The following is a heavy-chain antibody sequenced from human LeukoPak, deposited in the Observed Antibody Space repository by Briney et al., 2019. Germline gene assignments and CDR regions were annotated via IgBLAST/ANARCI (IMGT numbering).Heavy chain of an antibody. J-gene: IGHJ6*02. CDR1: GFTFDDYA. Sequence: GGSLRLSCEASGFTFDDYAMFWVRQAPGKGLEWVSGISWDSRNIGYAASVKGRFTTSRDNGKNSLYLQMNSLRPDDTALYYCARGNRDSSGFYFYYGMDVWGPGSTVTVSS. CDR3: ARGNRDSSGFYFYYGMDV. CDR2: ISWDSRNI. V-gene: IGHV3-9*01. D-gene: IGHD6-19*01.